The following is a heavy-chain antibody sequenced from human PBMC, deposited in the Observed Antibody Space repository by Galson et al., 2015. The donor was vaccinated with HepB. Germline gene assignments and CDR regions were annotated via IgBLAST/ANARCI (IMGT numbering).Heavy chain of an antibody. CDR1: GFTFSSYS. J-gene: IGHJ6*02. CDR3: ARGRPRVVPAAIRGDGMDV. CDR2: ISSSSSTI. V-gene: IGHV3-48*02. D-gene: IGHD2-2*01. Sequence: SLRLSCAASGFTFSSYSMNWVRQAPGKGLEWVSYISSSSSTIYYADSVKGRFTISRDNAKNSLYLQMNSLRDEDTAVYYCARGRPRVVPAAIRGDGMDVWGQGTTVTVSS.